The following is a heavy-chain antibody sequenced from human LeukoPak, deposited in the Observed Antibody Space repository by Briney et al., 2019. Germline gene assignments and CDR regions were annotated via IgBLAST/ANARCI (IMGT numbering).Heavy chain of an antibody. CDR2: INPNSGGT. CDR3: ARDTRSSSVRY. J-gene: IGHJ4*02. D-gene: IGHD6-6*01. V-gene: IGHV1-2*02. Sequence: VASVEVSCKASGYTFTGYYMHLVRQAPGQGLEWMGWINPNSGGTNYAQKFQGRVTMTRDTSISTAYMELSRLRSDDTAVYYCARDTRSSSVRYWGQGTLVTVSS. CDR1: GYTFTGYY.